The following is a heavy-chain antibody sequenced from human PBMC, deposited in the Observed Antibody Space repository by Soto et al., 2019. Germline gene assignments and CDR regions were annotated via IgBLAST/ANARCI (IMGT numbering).Heavy chain of an antibody. Sequence: QVQVVESGGGVVQPGGSLRLSCTASGFSLSRYGLHWIRQAPGKGLEWVAGLWSNGITRSYADSVKGRFTISRDTSENMLYLQMNSLGAEDTAVYYCARDLSYWSLLIDHWGQGTLVTVSS. D-gene: IGHD2-8*02. V-gene: IGHV3-33*01. CDR3: ARDLSYWSLLIDH. CDR2: LWSNGITR. CDR1: GFSLSRYG. J-gene: IGHJ4*02.